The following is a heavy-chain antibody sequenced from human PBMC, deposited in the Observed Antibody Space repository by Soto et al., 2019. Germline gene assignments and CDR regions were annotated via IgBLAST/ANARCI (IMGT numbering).Heavy chain of an antibody. V-gene: IGHV3-33*01. Sequence: QVQLVESGGGVVQPGRSLRLSCAASGFTFSSYGMHWVRQAPGKGLEWVAVIWYDGSNKYYADSVKGRFTISRDNSKNTLYLQMNSLRAEDTAVYYCARGRATYYDFWSGYYRGDYFDYWGQGTLVTVSS. CDR1: GFTFSSYG. D-gene: IGHD3-3*01. CDR2: IWYDGSNK. CDR3: ARGRATYYDFWSGYYRGDYFDY. J-gene: IGHJ4*02.